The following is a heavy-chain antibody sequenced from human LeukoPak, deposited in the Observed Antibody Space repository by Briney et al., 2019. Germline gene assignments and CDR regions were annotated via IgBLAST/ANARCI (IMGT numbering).Heavy chain of an antibody. J-gene: IGHJ3*02. CDR2: ISAYNGNT. V-gene: IGHV1-18*01. Sequence: GASVKVSCKASGYTFTSYGISWVRQAPGQGLEWMGWISAYNGNTNYTQKLQGRVTMTTDTSTSTAYMELRSLRSDDTAVYYCAREPSRYDSSGLDAFDIWGQGTMVTVSS. CDR3: AREPSRYDSSGLDAFDI. CDR1: GYTFTSYG. D-gene: IGHD3-22*01.